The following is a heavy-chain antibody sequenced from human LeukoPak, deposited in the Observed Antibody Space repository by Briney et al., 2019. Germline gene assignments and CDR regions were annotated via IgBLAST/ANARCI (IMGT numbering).Heavy chain of an antibody. CDR2: IYYSGST. CDR1: GGSISSYY. CDR3: ARRAEGSGWYDHGLYWYFDL. J-gene: IGHJ2*01. V-gene: IGHV4-59*08. D-gene: IGHD6-19*01. Sequence: SETLSLTCTVSGGSISSYYWSWIRQPPGKGLEWIGYIYYSGSTNYNPSLKSRVTISVDTSKNQFSLKLSSVTAADTAVYYCARRAEGSGWYDHGLYWYFDLWGRGPLVTVSS.